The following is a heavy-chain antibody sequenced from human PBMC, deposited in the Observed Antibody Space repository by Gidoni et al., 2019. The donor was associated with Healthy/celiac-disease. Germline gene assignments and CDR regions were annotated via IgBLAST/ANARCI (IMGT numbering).Heavy chain of an antibody. CDR3: ARDGRDGYNWVY. CDR2: ISSSSSYI. Sequence: EVQLVESGGGLVKPGGSLRLSCAASGFTFSSYSMNWVRQAPGKGLEWVSSISSSSSYIYYADSVKGRFTISRDNAKNSLYLQMNSLRAEDTAVYYCARDGRDGYNWVYWGQGTLVTVSS. V-gene: IGHV3-21*01. J-gene: IGHJ4*02. CDR1: GFTFSSYS. D-gene: IGHD5-12*01.